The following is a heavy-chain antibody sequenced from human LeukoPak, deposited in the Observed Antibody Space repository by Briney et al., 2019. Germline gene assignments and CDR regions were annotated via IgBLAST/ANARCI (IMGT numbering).Heavy chain of an antibody. Sequence: GESLKISCKGSGYSFTSYWIGWVRQMPGKGLEWMGIIYPGDSDTRYRPSFQGQVTISADKSISTAYLQWSSLKASDTAMYYCARPVYYYDSSGDDAFNIWGQGTMVTVSS. D-gene: IGHD3-22*01. CDR2: IYPGDSDT. CDR1: GYSFTSYW. J-gene: IGHJ3*02. CDR3: ARPVYYYDSSGDDAFNI. V-gene: IGHV5-51*01.